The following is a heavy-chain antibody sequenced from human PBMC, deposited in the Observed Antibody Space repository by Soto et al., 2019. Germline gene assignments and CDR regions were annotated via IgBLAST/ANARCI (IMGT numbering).Heavy chain of an antibody. V-gene: IGHV1-69*01. D-gene: IGHD3-3*01. CDR3: ASNTIFGVVILYFDY. J-gene: IGHJ4*02. CDR1: GGTFSSYA. CDR2: IIPIFGTA. Sequence: QVQLVQSGAEVKKPGSSVKVSCKASGGTFSSYAISWVRQAPGQGLEWMGGIIPIFGTANYAQKFQGRVTINADESTSTAYMELSSLRSEDTAVYYCASNTIFGVVILYFDYWGQGTLVTVSS.